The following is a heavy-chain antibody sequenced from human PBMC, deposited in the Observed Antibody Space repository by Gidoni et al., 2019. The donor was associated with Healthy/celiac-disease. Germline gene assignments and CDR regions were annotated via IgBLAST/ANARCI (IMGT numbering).Heavy chain of an antibody. CDR2: ISGSGGST. J-gene: IGHJ3*02. Sequence: EVQLLESGGGLVQPGGSLRLPCAASGFTFSSYAMSWVRQAPGKGLEWVSAISGSGGSTYYADAVKGRFTISRDNSKNTLYLQMNSLRAEDTAVYYCAKDDPNDILTGYYGDAFDIWGQGTMVTVSS. V-gene: IGHV3-23*01. CDR3: AKDDPNDILTGYYGDAFDI. CDR1: GFTFSSYA. D-gene: IGHD3-9*01.